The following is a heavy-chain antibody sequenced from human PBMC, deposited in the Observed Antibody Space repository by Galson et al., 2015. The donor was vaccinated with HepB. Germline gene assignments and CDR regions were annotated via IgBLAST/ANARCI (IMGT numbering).Heavy chain of an antibody. V-gene: IGHV5-51*01. CDR2: IYPHDSDI. Sequence: QSGAEVKKPGESLKISCQGSGYKFTNYWIGWVRQMPGKGLEWMGIIYPHDSDIKYSPSFQGQVTISADKSINTAYLQWSSLKASDTAMYYCARHDSVLLWFGELSAIDYWGQGTLVTVSS. CDR3: ARHDSVLLWFGELSAIDY. J-gene: IGHJ4*02. CDR1: GYKFTNYW. D-gene: IGHD3-10*01.